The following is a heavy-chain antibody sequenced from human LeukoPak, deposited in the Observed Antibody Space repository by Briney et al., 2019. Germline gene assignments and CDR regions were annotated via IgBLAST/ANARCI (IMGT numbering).Heavy chain of an antibody. CDR1: GFTFSSYG. Sequence: GGSLRLSCAASGFTFSSYGMHWVRQAPGKGLEWVAVISYDGSNKYYADSVKGRFTISRDNSKNTLYLQMNSLRAEDTAVYYCARDLGSWYPTYYYYGMDVWGQGTTVTVSS. V-gene: IGHV3-30*03. J-gene: IGHJ6*02. D-gene: IGHD6-13*01. CDR2: ISYDGSNK. CDR3: ARDLGSWYPTYYYYGMDV.